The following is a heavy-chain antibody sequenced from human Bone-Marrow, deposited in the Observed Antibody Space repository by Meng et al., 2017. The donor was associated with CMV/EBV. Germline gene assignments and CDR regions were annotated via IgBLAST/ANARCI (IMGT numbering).Heavy chain of an antibody. Sequence: RRPEWGGGMLKTPGPLPPTSVVNGVAFRSSTWTWTRSPPGKGLGWIGKINNSGTTTTTPPLKSRATIQVATSKNQFPLKLSSVTAEETPVNYCARRLRGPGSKYFQPWGQGTLVTVSS. CDR2: INNSGTT. D-gene: IGHD6-25*01. V-gene: IGHV4-34*04. CDR1: GVAFRSST. CDR3: ARRLRGPGSKYFQP. J-gene: IGHJ1*01.